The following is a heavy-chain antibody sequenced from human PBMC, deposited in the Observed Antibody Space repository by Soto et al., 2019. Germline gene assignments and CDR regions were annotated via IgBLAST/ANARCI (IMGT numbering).Heavy chain of an antibody. Sequence: GASVKVSCKASGYTFTSYGISWVRQAPGQGLEWKGRISAYNGNTNYAQKLQGRVTMTTDTSTSTAYMELSSLRSDDTAVYYCARALSYCSSTSCYIFDYWGQGTLVTVSS. J-gene: IGHJ4*02. V-gene: IGHV1-18*01. CDR1: GYTFTSYG. CDR3: ARALSYCSSTSCYIFDY. D-gene: IGHD2-2*01. CDR2: ISAYNGNT.